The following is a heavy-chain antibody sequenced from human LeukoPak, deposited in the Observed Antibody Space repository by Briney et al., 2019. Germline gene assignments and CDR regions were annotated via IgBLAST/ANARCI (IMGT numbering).Heavy chain of an antibody. CDR3: AKDYGSWSYACDY. V-gene: IGHV3-30*02. CDR1: GFTFRSYG. J-gene: IGHJ4*02. Sequence: GGSLRLSCAVSGFTFRSYGMHWVRQAPGKGLEWVAFMSNDGSDKYYADSVKGRFTVSRDNSKNTLYLQMNSLRAEDTAVYSCAKDYGSWSYACDYWGQGTLVTVSS. CDR2: MSNDGSDK. D-gene: IGHD3-10*01.